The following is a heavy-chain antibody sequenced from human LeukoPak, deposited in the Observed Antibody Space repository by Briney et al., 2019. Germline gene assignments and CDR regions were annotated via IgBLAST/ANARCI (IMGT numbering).Heavy chain of an antibody. D-gene: IGHD3-9*01. Sequence: GGSLRLSCAASGFIFSSYAMSWVRQAPGKGLEWVSTTGASSSSTNYADSVKGRFTISRDNSKKTLYLQMNNLRAEDTAVYYCAKDRDIILTGHGMDVWGQGTTVTVSS. V-gene: IGHV3-23*01. CDR1: GFIFSSYA. CDR3: AKDRDIILTGHGMDV. CDR2: TGASSSST. J-gene: IGHJ6*02.